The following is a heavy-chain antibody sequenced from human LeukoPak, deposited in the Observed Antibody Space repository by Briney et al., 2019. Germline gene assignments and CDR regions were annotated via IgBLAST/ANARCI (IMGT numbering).Heavy chain of an antibody. CDR2: IYTSGST. D-gene: IGHD1-26*01. J-gene: IGHJ4*02. CDR1: GGSISSYY. Sequence: SETLSLTCTVSGGSISSYYWSWLRQPAGKGLEWIGRIYTSGSTNYNPSLKSRVTMSVDTSKNQFSLKLSSVTAADTAVYYCARETAYSGSYYDYWGQGTLVTVSS. V-gene: IGHV4-4*07. CDR3: ARETAYSGSYYDY.